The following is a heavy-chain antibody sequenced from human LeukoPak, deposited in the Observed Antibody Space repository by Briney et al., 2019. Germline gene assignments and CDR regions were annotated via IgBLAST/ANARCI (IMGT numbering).Heavy chain of an antibody. V-gene: IGHV1-18*01. CDR2: ISAYNSNT. J-gene: IGHJ4*02. CDR3: ARTRGTHISMAYLDS. CDR1: GYTFTSYG. Sequence: ASVKVSCKTSGYTFTSYGISWVRQAPGQGLEWMGWISAYNSNTNYAQKLQGRVTMTTDTSTSTAYMELRSLRSDDTAVYYCARTRGTHISMAYLDSWGQGTLVTVSS. D-gene: IGHD2/OR15-2a*01.